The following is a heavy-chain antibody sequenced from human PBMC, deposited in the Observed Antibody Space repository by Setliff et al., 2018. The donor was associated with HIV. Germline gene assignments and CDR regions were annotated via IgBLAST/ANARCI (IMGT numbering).Heavy chain of an antibody. D-gene: IGHD6-6*01. V-gene: IGHV3-64*02. Sequence: PGGSLRLSCAASGFIFVSSAMHWVRQAPGKGLDFVSGISSNGDTTYYADSVKGRFTISRDNSKNTLFLQMGSLRAEDMAVYYCARDASISSPYDAFDIWGQGTMVTVSS. CDR2: ISSNGDTT. CDR1: GFIFVSSA. CDR3: ARDASISSPYDAFDI. J-gene: IGHJ3*02.